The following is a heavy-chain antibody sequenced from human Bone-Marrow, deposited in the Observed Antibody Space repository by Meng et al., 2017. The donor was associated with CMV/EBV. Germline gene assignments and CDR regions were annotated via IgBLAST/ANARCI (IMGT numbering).Heavy chain of an antibody. V-gene: IGHV3-23*03. CDR2: LYSGGSSA. CDR1: GFTFSTYD. J-gene: IGHJ4*02. CDR3: AKGGHIDY. D-gene: IGHD3-10*01. Sequence: GASLKISCAASGFTFSTYDMSWVRQAPGKGLEWVSILYSGGSSAYYADSVKGRFTISRDDFKNSLYLQMNSLRAEDTAIYYCAKGGHIDYCGQGTRVTVSS.